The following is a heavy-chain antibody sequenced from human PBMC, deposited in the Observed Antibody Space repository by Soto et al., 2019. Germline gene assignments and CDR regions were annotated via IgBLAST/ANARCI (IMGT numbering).Heavy chain of an antibody. CDR2: VGGSGDSK. CDR3: AKSPLGDCSGGSCYPPHYFDY. Sequence: EVQLLDSGGGLVQPGGSLRLSCAASGFTFSNYAMSWVRQAPGKGLEGVSGVGGSGDSKYYADSVKGRITISRENSKDTLYLQMNRLRAEDTAVYYCAKSPLGDCSGGSCYPPHYFDYWGQGTLVTVSS. D-gene: IGHD2-15*01. J-gene: IGHJ4*02. V-gene: IGHV3-23*01. CDR1: GFTFSNYA.